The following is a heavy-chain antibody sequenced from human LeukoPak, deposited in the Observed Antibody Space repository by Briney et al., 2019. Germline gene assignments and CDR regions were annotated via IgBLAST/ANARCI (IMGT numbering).Heavy chain of an antibody. Sequence: PSETLSLTCTVSGGSISSYYWSWIRQPPGKGLEWIGYIYYSGSTNYNPSLKSRVTISVDTSKNQFSLKLSSVTAADTAVYYCARDNTMIHPTVGFDYWGQGTLVTVSS. D-gene: IGHD3-22*01. CDR1: GGSISSYY. CDR3: ARDNTMIHPTVGFDY. J-gene: IGHJ4*02. V-gene: IGHV4-59*01. CDR2: IYYSGST.